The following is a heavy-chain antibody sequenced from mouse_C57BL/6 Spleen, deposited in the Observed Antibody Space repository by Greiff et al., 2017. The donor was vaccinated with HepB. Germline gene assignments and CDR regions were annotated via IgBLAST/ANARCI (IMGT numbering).Heavy chain of an antibody. CDR2: IDPSDSYT. Sequence: VQLQQSGAELVMPGASVKLSCKASGYTFTSYWMHRVKQRPGQGLEWIGEIDPSDSYTNYNQKFKGKSTLTVDKSSSTAYMQLSSLTSEDSAVYYCARPYGNGRAWFAYWGQRTLVTVSA. V-gene: IGHV1-69*01. J-gene: IGHJ3*01. CDR3: ARPYGNGRAWFAY. D-gene: IGHD2-10*02. CDR1: GYTFTSYW.